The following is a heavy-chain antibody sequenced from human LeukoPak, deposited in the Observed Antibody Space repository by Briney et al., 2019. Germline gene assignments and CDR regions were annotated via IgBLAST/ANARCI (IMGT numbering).Heavy chain of an antibody. CDR3: ARAICSGGSCYLYDY. CDR1: GFTFSSYE. Sequence: GGSLRLSCAASGFTFSSYEMNWVRQAPGKGLEWVAVISYDGSNKYYADSVKGRFTISRDNSKNTLYLQMNSLRAEDTAVYYCARAICSGGSCYLYDYWGQGTLVTVSS. CDR2: ISYDGSNK. V-gene: IGHV3-30-3*01. J-gene: IGHJ4*02. D-gene: IGHD2-15*01.